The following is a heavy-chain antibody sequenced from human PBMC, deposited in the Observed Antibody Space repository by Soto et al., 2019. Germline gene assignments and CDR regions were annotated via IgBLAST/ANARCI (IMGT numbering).Heavy chain of an antibody. CDR1: GFTFSSYA. CDR3: AKDRSQGAVAGTSDFEY. Sequence: VGSLRLSCAASGFTFSSYAMSWVRQAPGKGLEWVSTISGRGGRTYSADSVKGRFTISRDNSKNALYLQLNRLKAEDTAVYYCAKDRSQGAVAGTSDFEYWGLGTLVTVSS. J-gene: IGHJ4*02. V-gene: IGHV3-23*01. CDR2: ISGRGGRT. D-gene: IGHD6-19*01.